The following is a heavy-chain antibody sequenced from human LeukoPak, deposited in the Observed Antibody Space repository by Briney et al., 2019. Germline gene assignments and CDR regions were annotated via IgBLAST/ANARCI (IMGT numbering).Heavy chain of an antibody. Sequence: SETLSLTCTVSGGSISSYYWSWIRQPPGKGLEWIGYIYYSGSTNYNPSLKSRVTISVDTSKNQFSLKLSSVTAADTAVYYCARDLSVLRFLEWPHMDVWGKGTTVTVSS. D-gene: IGHD3-3*01. CDR1: GGSISSYY. CDR3: ARDLSVLRFLEWPHMDV. J-gene: IGHJ6*03. V-gene: IGHV4-59*01. CDR2: IYYSGST.